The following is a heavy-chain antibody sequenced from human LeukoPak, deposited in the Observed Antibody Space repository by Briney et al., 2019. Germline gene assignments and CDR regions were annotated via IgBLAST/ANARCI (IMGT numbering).Heavy chain of an antibody. CDR2: IYYSGST. V-gene: IGHV4-61*05. CDR1: GGSISSSSYY. Sequence: SETLSLTCTVSGGSISSSSYYCGWIRQPPGKGLEGIGYIYYSGSTNYNPSLKSRVPISVDTSKNQFSLNLSSVTAADTAVYYCARKRGYSYGRHTWFDPWGQGTLATVSS. CDR3: ARKRGYSYGRHTWFDP. D-gene: IGHD5-18*01. J-gene: IGHJ5*02.